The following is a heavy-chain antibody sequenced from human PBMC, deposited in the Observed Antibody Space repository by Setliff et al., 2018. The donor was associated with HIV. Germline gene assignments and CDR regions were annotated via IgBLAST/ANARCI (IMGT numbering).Heavy chain of an antibody. Sequence: NPSETLSLTCTVSGGSISSTSYYWGWIRQPPGTGLEWIGSISSSGNTYYHPSLRSRVTISVDTSETQLSLTLTSVTAADTAVYYCARHPHDSSWKPLHFDSWGQGLLVTVSS. V-gene: IGHV4-39*01. D-gene: IGHD2-2*01. CDR2: ISSSGNT. J-gene: IGHJ4*02. CDR3: ARHPHDSSWKPLHFDS. CDR1: GGSISSTSYY.